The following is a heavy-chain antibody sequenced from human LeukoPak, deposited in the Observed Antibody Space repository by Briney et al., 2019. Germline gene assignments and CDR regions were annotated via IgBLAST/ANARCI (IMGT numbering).Heavy chain of an antibody. Sequence: SETLSLTCAVSGGSISSNSYYWGWIRQPPGKGLEWIGRIYTSGSTNYNPSLKSRVTMSVDTSKNQFSLKLSSVTAADTAVYYCARVGAAAAYYYYMDVWGKGTTVTISS. J-gene: IGHJ6*03. CDR1: GGSISSNSYY. CDR2: IYTSGST. V-gene: IGHV4-39*07. D-gene: IGHD6-13*01. CDR3: ARVGAAAAYYYYMDV.